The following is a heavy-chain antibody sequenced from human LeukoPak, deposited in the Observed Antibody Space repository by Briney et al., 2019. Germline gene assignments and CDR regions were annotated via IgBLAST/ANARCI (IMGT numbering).Heavy chain of an antibody. D-gene: IGHD6-13*01. CDR2: ISGSGGST. J-gene: IGHJ6*02. Sequence: GGSLRLSCAASGFTFSSYAMSWVRQAPGKGLEWVSAISGSGGSTYYADSVKGRFTISRDNSKNTLYLQMNSLRAEDTAVYYCAKDDRDSSSWSLYCYYGMDVWGQGTTVTVSS. CDR1: GFTFSSYA. V-gene: IGHV3-23*01. CDR3: AKDDRDSSSWSLYCYYGMDV.